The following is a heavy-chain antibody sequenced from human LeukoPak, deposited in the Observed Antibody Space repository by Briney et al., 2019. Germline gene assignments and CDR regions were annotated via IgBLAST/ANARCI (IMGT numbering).Heavy chain of an antibody. Sequence: RGGSLRLSCAASGFTFSSYGMHWVRQAPGKGLEWVAVISYDGSNKYYADSVKGRFTISRDNSKNTLYLQMNSLRAEDTAVYYCARDRDNWNYAHLDYWGQGTLVTVSS. J-gene: IGHJ4*02. D-gene: IGHD1-7*01. CDR2: ISYDGSNK. CDR1: GFTFSSYG. V-gene: IGHV3-30*03. CDR3: ARDRDNWNYAHLDY.